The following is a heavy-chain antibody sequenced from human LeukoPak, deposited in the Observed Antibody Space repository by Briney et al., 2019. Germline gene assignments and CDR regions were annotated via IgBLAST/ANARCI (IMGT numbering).Heavy chain of an antibody. J-gene: IGHJ6*03. CDR1: GYSISSGYY. Sequence: SETLSLTCTVSGYSISSGYYWGWIRQPPGKGLEWIGSIYHSGSIYYNPSLKSRVTISVDTSKNQFSLKLSSVTAADTAVYYCARATPKRNSYGRYYYYYYMDVWGKGTTVTVSS. CDR2: IYHSGSI. V-gene: IGHV4-38-2*02. CDR3: ARATPKRNSYGRYYYYYYMDV. D-gene: IGHD5-18*01.